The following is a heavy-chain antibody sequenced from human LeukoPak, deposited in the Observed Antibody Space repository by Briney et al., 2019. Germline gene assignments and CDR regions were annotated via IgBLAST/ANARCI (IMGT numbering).Heavy chain of an antibody. J-gene: IGHJ4*02. CDR1: GFTFSSYS. Sequence: GGSLRLSCAASGFTFSSYSMNWVRQAPGKGLEWVSYISSSGSTIYYADSVKGRFTISRDNAKNSLYLQMNSLRAEDTAVYYCARAPGDGWLVFDYWGQGTLVTVSS. V-gene: IGHV3-48*04. CDR3: ARAPGDGWLVFDY. D-gene: IGHD3-22*01. CDR2: ISSSGSTI.